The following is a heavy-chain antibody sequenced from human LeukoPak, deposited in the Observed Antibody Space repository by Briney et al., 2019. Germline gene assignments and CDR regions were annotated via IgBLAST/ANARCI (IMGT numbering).Heavy chain of an antibody. CDR3: AKGGDYFGY. CDR2: ISTGSYYI. J-gene: IGHJ4*02. Sequence: GGSLRLSCAASGFSFSAYSMSWVRQAPGKGLEWVSSISTGSYYIYYADSLKGRFTISRDNAKNSLYLQMNSLRAEDTAVYYCAKGGDYFGYWGQGALVTVSS. D-gene: IGHD3-16*01. CDR1: GFSFSAYS. V-gene: IGHV3-21*01.